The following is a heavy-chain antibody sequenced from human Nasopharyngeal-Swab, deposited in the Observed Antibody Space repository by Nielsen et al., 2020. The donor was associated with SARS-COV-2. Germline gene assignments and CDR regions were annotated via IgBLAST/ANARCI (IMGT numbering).Heavy chain of an antibody. D-gene: IGHD1-1*01. J-gene: IGHJ4*02. V-gene: IGHV3-33*01. Sequence: GESLKISCAASGFTFSSYGMHWVRQAPGKGLEWVVVRWYDGSNKYYADSVKGRFTISRDNSKNTLYLQMNSLRAEDTAVYYCARAGRRTGTTRFDYWGQGTLVTVSS. CDR1: GFTFSSYG. CDR2: RWYDGSNK. CDR3: ARAGRRTGTTRFDY.